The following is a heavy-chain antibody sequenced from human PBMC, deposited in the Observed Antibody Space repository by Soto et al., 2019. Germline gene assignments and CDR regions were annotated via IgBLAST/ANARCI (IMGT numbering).Heavy chain of an antibody. CDR2: MYYSGSP. D-gene: IGHD4-17*01. V-gene: IGHV4-31*11. CDR3: ARGNYGDPYYFDY. J-gene: IGHJ4*02. Sequence: QVQLQESGPGLVKPSQTLSLTCAVSGGSLNSGGYYWSWIRQRPGKGLEWIGYMYYSGSPYYNPSLRSRLTMSVDTSKNHFSLKLSSVTAADTAVYYCARGNYGDPYYFDYWGQGIRVTVSS. CDR1: GGSLNSGGYY.